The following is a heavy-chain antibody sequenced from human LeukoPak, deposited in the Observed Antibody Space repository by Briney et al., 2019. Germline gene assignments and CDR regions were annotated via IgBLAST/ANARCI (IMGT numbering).Heavy chain of an antibody. CDR1: GDSINISNYL. J-gene: IGHJ4*02. CDR2: IYYIGTF. D-gene: IGHD1-26*01. V-gene: IGHV4-39*01. Sequence: WETLSLTCTVSGDSINISNYLWGWIRESTGKGLEWIGNIYYIGTFDYNPSLKSRVTISIDTSKNHISLNLRSVTAADTAFYYCARHKSGSYIRYFDFWGQGALVTVSS. CDR3: ARHKSGSYIRYFDF.